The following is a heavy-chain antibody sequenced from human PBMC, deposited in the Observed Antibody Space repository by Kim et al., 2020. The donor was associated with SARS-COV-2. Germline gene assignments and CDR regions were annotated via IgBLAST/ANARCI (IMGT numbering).Heavy chain of an antibody. D-gene: IGHD4-4*01. V-gene: IGHV1-46*01. CDR1: FSPFTSYY. CDR3: ARAGSVTPYYYYGMDV. J-gene: IGHJ6*02. Sequence: SLKFSCKASFSPFTSYYMHWVRPAPGQGLEWMGIINPSGGSTSYAQKFQGRVTMTRDTSTSTVYMELSSLRSEDTAVYYCARAGSVTPYYYYGMDVWGQGTTVTVSS. CDR2: INPSGGST.